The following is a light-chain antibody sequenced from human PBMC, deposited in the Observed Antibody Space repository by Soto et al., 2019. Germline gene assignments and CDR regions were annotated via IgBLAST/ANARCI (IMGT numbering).Light chain of an antibody. V-gene: IGKV1-9*01. CDR2: DAS. Sequence: DIQLTQSPSLLSASIGDRVTITCRASHDISTFLAWYQQKPGKAPKLLIYDASTLESGVPSRFSGSGSGTEFTLTINNLQPDDLATYICQQYKSYSTFGRGTKVEIK. J-gene: IGKJ1*01. CDR3: QQYKSYST. CDR1: HDISTF.